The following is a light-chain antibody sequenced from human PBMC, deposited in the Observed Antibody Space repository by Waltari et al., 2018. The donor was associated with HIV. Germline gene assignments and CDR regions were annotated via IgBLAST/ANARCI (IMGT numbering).Light chain of an antibody. V-gene: IGLV2-14*01. J-gene: IGLJ2*01. Sequence: QSALTPPASLSGSPGQSIPLPCRRTGSDFGLYALFPWYRQEPGKAPRLLIYGVSNRPSEISRRFSGSKARTTASLTISALQADDEGDYYCSAYTMSGSLVFGGGTKLTVL. CDR2: GVS. CDR3: SAYTMSGSLV. CDR1: GSDFGLYAL.